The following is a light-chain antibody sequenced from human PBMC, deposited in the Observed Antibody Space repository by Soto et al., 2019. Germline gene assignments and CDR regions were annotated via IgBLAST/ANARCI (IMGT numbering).Light chain of an antibody. V-gene: IGLV2-14*01. CDR2: EVT. J-gene: IGLJ2*01. Sequence: QSALTQPASVSGSPGQSITISCTGTSGDIGGYNYVSWYQQHPGKAPKLLISEVTNRPSGVSNRFSGSKSGNTASLTICGLQAEDEADYYCSSYTTNITPVVFGGGTQLTVL. CDR3: SSYTTNITPVV. CDR1: SGDIGGYNY.